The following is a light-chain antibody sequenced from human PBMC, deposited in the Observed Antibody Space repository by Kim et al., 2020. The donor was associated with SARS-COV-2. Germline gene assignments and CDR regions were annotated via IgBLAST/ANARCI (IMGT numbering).Light chain of an antibody. Sequence: QSVLTQPPSVSGAPGQRVTISCTGSSSNIGATYDAHWYQHLPGTAPKLLIYANSNRPSGVPDRFSGSKSGTSASLAITGLQSEDEADYYCQSYDSSLSGWVFGGGTQRTVL. CDR3: QSYDSSLSGWV. CDR1: SSNIGATYD. J-gene: IGLJ3*02. CDR2: ANS. V-gene: IGLV1-40*01.